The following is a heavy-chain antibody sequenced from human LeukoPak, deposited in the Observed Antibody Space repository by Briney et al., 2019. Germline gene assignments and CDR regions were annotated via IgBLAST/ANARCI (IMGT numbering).Heavy chain of an antibody. Sequence: GGSLRLSCAASGFTFSSHWMSWVRQAPGKGLEWVSAISGSGGSTYYADSVKGRFTISRDNSKNTLYLQMNSLRAEDTAVYYCAKGLGYCSSTSCPEDAFDIWGQGTMVTVSS. V-gene: IGHV3-23*01. CDR1: GFTFSSHW. CDR2: ISGSGGST. D-gene: IGHD2-2*01. J-gene: IGHJ3*02. CDR3: AKGLGYCSSTSCPEDAFDI.